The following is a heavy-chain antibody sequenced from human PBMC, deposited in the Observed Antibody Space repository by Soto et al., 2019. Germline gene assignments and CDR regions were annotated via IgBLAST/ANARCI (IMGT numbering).Heavy chain of an antibody. CDR2: ISGSIGNI. D-gene: IGHD1-1*01. Sequence: VQLVESGGGLVKPGGYLRLSWDAAGFAFNSFGINWVRQAPGTGLECVSFISGSIGNIYYGDSVSGRFTISRDNAKKSEYLPMNRLRVEDTAIYYCARPCIRFGPNEYWGQGAPVTVSS. CDR1: GFAFNSFG. CDR3: ARPCIRFGPNEY. J-gene: IGHJ4*02. V-gene: IGHV3-21*02.